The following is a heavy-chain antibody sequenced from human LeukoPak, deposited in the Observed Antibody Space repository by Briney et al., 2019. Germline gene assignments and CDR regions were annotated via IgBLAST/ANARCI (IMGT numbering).Heavy chain of an antibody. Sequence: GGSLRLSCAASGFTFSNAWMSWVRQAPGKGLEWVGRIKSKTDGGTTDYAAPVKGRFTISRDDSKNTLYLQMNSLKTEDTAVYYCTTPTTTVVTHDDYWGQGTLVTVSS. CDR3: TTPTTTVVTHDDY. CDR1: GFTFSNAW. J-gene: IGHJ4*02. CDR2: IKSKTDGGTT. D-gene: IGHD4-23*01. V-gene: IGHV3-15*01.